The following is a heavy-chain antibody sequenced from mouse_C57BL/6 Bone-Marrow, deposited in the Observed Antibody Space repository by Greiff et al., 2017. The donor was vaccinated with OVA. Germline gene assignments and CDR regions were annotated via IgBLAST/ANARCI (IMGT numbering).Heavy chain of an antibody. J-gene: IGHJ4*01. D-gene: IGHD2-2*01. CDR2: ISSGGSYT. CDR3: ARPYGYDEDYAMDY. Sequence: EVQRVESGGDLVKPGGSLKLSCAASGFTFSSYGMSWVRQTPDKRLEWVATISSGGSYTYYPDSVKGRFTISRDNAKNTLYLQMSSLKSEDTAMYYCARPYGYDEDYAMDYWGQGTSVTVSS. CDR1: GFTFSSYG. V-gene: IGHV5-6*01.